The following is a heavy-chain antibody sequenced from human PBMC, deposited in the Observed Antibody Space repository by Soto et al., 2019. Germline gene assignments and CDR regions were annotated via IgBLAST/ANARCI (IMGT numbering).Heavy chain of an antibody. Sequence: EVQVLESGGDLAQPGGSLRLSCEASGFSLSNYAMTWVRQAPGKGLEYVSGMSNRDGRTFYADSVKGRFTISRDNSKNTLYLQMNSLRVEDTAIYFCAKEGQSGHFQLDYWGQGTLVTVSS. CDR3: AKEGQSGHFQLDY. CDR2: MSNRDGRT. J-gene: IGHJ4*02. D-gene: IGHD3-3*01. V-gene: IGHV3-23*01. CDR1: GFSLSNYA.